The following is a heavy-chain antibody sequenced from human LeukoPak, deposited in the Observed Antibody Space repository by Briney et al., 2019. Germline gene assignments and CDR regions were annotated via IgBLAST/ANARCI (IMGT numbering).Heavy chain of an antibody. D-gene: IGHD3-10*01. V-gene: IGHV4-59*01. CDR2: AYYSGST. CDR1: GGSISSYY. J-gene: IGHJ6*02. CDR3: ASRSGRNYYGMDV. Sequence: SETLSLTRTVSGGSISSYYWNWIRQPPGKALEWLGYAYYSGSTNYNPSLKTRLTISVDTSKAQFSLTLSSVTAADTAIYYCASRSGRNYYGMDVWGQGTTVIVSS.